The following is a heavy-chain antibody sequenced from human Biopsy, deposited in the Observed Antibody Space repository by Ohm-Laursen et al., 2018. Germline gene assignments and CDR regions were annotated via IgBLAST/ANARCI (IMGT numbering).Heavy chain of an antibody. Sequence: GTLSLTCTVSGGSVSSNTDYWAWLRQPPGKELEWIGSIFYTGIIFYNPSLKSRVSISVDTSKNQFSLNLNSVTASDTALYYCARHPTGFWFDPWGQGTLVIVSS. CDR2: IFYTGII. CDR3: ARHPTGFWFDP. CDR1: GGSVSSNTDY. J-gene: IGHJ5*02. V-gene: IGHV4-39*01.